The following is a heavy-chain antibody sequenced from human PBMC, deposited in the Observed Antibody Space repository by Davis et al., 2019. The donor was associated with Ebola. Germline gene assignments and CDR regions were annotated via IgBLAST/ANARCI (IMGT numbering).Heavy chain of an antibody. CDR1: GGSISSSNW. Sequence: MPSETLSLTCAVSGGSISSSNWWRWVRQPPGKGLEWIGEIYHSGSTNYNPSLKSRVTISVDTSKNQFSLKLSSVTAADTAVYYCAISSTVHYYYYYGMDVWGQGTTVTVSS. J-gene: IGHJ6*02. CDR2: IYHSGST. D-gene: IGHD6-6*01. V-gene: IGHV4-4*02. CDR3: AISSTVHYYYYYGMDV.